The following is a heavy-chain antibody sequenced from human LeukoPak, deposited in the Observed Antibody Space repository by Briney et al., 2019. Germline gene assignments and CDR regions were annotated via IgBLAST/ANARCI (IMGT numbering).Heavy chain of an antibody. J-gene: IGHJ4*02. V-gene: IGHV3-23*01. CDR3: AKLGTVAYFDF. CDR2: ISVRGDNT. D-gene: IGHD7-27*01. CDR1: GFTFGSYA. Sequence: GGSLRLSCATSGFTFGSYAMTWVRQAPGKGLEWVSAISVRGDNTYYADSVKGRFTISRDTSKNTLYLQMNSLRAEDTAVYYCAKLGTVAYFDFWGQGTLVTVSS.